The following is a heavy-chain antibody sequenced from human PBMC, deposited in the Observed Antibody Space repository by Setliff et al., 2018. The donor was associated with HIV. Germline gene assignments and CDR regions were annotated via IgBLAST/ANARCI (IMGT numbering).Heavy chain of an antibody. Sequence: GSLRLSCAASGFTLSDTWMNGVRQAPGKGPEWVSLIRSKSDGGARDYTAQVKGRFTISRDDSKNTLYSEMNSLEIEDTAVYYCTTGLGVWGYPYWGQGTLVTVSS. CDR1: GFTLSDTW. J-gene: IGHJ4*02. CDR3: TTGLGVWGYPY. V-gene: IGHV3-15*01. D-gene: IGHD3-16*01. CDR2: IRSKSDGGAR.